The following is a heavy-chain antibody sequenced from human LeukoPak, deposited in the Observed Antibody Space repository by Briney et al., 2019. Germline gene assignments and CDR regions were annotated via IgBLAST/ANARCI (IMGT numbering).Heavy chain of an antibody. CDR1: GGSISSYY. V-gene: IGHV4-59*01. CDR2: IYYSGST. CDR3: ARAAGYSYYFDY. D-gene: IGHD3-9*01. J-gene: IGHJ4*02. Sequence: SETLSLICTVSGGSISSYYWSWIRQPPGKGLEWIGYIYYSGSTNYNPSLKSRVTISVDTSKNQFSLKLSSVSAADTAVYYCARAAGYSYYFDYWGQGTLVTVSS.